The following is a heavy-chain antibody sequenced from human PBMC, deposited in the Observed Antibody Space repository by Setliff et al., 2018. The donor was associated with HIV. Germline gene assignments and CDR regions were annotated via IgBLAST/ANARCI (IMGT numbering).Heavy chain of an antibody. V-gene: IGHV4-34*01. Sequence: SETLSLTCAVYGRSFSGYYWNWIRQSPGKGLEWIGEINHSGGTNYNPSLKSRVTMSIDTSKNQFSLNVSSVTAADTAVYYCARRIDNSGTFPDKNWFDPWGQGSPVTVS. CDR3: ARRIDNSGTFPDKNWFDP. D-gene: IGHD3-10*01. J-gene: IGHJ5*02. CDR2: INHSGGT. CDR1: GRSFSGYY.